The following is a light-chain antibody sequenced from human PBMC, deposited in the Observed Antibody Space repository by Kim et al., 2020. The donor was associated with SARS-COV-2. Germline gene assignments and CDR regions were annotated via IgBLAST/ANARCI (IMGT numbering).Light chain of an antibody. Sequence: ASVCDSFTLSCRASQDIWNSLCLYPHNPGRPPKRLIYCAYTLPSGLPSRFTGSGSGTEFTLTISSLHPEDFATYFCLPHSTYPLTFCQGTPLEI. J-gene: IGKJ5*01. V-gene: IGKV1-17*01. CDR3: LPHSTYPLT. CDR1: QDIWNS. CDR2: CAY.